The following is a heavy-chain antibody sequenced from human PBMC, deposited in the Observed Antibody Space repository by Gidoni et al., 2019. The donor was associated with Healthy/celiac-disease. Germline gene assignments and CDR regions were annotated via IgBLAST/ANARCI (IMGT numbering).Heavy chain of an antibody. CDR2: IYHSGST. CDR1: GYSISSGYY. J-gene: IGHJ4*02. V-gene: IGHV4-38-2*01. CDR3: ARVEAGTTAGFFDY. Sequence: QVQLQESGPGLVKPSETLSPTCAVSGYSISSGYYWGWIRQPPGKGLEWIGRIYHSGSTYYNPSLKSRVTISVDTSKNQFSLKLSSVTAADTAVYYCARVEAGTTAGFFDYWGQGTLVTVSS. D-gene: IGHD1-7*01.